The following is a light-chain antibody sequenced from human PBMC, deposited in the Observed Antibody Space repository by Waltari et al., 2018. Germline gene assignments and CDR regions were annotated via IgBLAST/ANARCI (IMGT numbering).Light chain of an antibody. J-gene: IGKJ1*01. Sequence: DIQMTHSLSSLSASVGDRVTINCRASESIGSYFNSYQQQPVKAPKLLRYSAFGLHSGVPARFSGRGSGTEFTLTISSLQSEDFGTYLCQQSHSRPWTFGQGTRVEIK. CDR1: ESIGSY. CDR3: QQSHSRPWT. V-gene: IGKV1-39*01. CDR2: SAF.